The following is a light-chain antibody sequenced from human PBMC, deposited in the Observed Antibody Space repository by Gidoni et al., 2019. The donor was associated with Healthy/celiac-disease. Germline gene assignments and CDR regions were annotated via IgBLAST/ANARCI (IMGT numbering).Light chain of an antibody. CDR3: QQYGSSPLT. J-gene: IGKJ4*01. V-gene: IGKV3-20*01. CDR2: GAS. Sequence: EIVLTQFPGTLSLSPGERATLPCRASQSVSSSYLAWYQQKPGQSPRLLIYGASSRATGIPDRFSGSGSGTDFTLTISRLGPEDFAVYYCQQYGSSPLTFGGETKVEIK. CDR1: QSVSSSY.